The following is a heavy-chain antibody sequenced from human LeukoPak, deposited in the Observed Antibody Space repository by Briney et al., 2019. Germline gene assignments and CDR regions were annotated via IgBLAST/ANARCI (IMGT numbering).Heavy chain of an antibody. CDR1: GFTFSSYD. D-gene: IGHD3-10*01. V-gene: IGHV3-33*08. CDR3: AREVPMVRGGEVGRLDH. CDR2: IWYDGSIK. Sequence: GGSLRLFCAASGFTFSSYDLHWVRQAPRTGLEWLTVIWYDGSIKYYADSVKGRFTISRDNSKNTLYLQMNSLRAEDTAVYYCAREVPMVRGGEVGRLDHWGQGTLVTVSS. J-gene: IGHJ4*02.